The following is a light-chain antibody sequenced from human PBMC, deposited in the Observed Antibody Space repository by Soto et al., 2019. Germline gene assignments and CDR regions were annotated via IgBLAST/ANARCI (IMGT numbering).Light chain of an antibody. CDR3: SSYAGRNNLVV. CDR1: SSDVGGYNY. J-gene: IGLJ2*01. V-gene: IGLV2-8*01. CDR2: EVS. Sequence: QSALTQPPSASGSPGQSVTISCTGTSSDVGGYNYVSWYQQHPGKAPKLMIYEVSKRPSGVPDRFSGSKSGNTASLTVSGLQAGDEADYFCSSYAGRNNLVVFGGGTKLTVL.